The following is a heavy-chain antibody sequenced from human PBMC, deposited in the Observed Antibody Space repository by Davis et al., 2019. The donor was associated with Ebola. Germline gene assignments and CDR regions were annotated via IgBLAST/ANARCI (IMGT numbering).Heavy chain of an antibody. CDR1: GGSFSDYY. D-gene: IGHD6-19*01. Sequence: MPSETLSLTCAVYGGSFSDYYWSWSRQPPGKGLEWIGEINHSGSTNYNPSLKSRVTISVDTSKNQFSLKLTFVTAADTAVYYCARGAGAAVAQLLWGQGTMVTVSS. V-gene: IGHV4-34*01. J-gene: IGHJ3*01. CDR3: ARGAGAAVAQLL. CDR2: INHSGST.